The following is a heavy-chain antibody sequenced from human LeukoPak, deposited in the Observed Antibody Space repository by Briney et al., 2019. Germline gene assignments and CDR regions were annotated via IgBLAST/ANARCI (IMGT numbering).Heavy chain of an antibody. CDR2: ISWNSGSI. V-gene: IGHV3-9*01. J-gene: IGHJ4*02. CDR3: AKDTFSSSWYYFDY. D-gene: IGHD6-13*01. Sequence: GVGGKCVSGISWNSGSIGYADSVKGRFTISRDNAKNSLYLQMNSLRVEDTLLCNCAKDTFSSSWYYFDYLGKGTLVTVSS.